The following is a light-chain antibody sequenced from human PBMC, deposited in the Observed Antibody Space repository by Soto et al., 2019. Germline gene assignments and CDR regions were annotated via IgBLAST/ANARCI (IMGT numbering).Light chain of an antibody. CDR3: CLYAGSSTS. CDR2: EGS. V-gene: IGLV2-23*01. Sequence: QSALTQPASVSGSPGQSITISCTGTSSDVGSYNLVSWYQQHPGKAPKLMIYEGSKRPSGVSNRFSGSKSGNTASLTISGLQAEDEADYYCCLYAGSSTSFGGGTKLTVL. CDR1: SSDVGSYNL. J-gene: IGLJ2*01.